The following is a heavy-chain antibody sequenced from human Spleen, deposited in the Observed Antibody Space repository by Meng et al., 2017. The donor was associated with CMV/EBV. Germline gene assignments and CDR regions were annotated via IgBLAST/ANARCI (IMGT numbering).Heavy chain of an antibody. D-gene: IGHD2-2*01. CDR1: GAVGIDP. Sequence: GAVGIDPSNWVRQAPGEGGEWMGGIIALFGEASYTQKFQGRVTISTDESTTTVYMELSSLRYDDTAVYYCARGACLPASPGEGWFDPWGQGTLVTVSS. V-gene: IGHV1-69*05. J-gene: IGHJ5*02. CDR3: ARGACLPASPGEGWFDP. CDR2: IIALFGEA.